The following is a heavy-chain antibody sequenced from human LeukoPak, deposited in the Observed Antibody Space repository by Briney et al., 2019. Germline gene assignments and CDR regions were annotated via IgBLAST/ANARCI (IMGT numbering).Heavy chain of an antibody. CDR3: ARGAYYYDSSGYPYYYYYMDV. CDR1: GGSFSGYY. D-gene: IGHD3-22*01. Sequence: SETLSLTCAVYGGSFSGYYWSWIRQPPGKGLEWIGEIIHSGSTNYNPSLKSRVTISVDTSKNQFSLKLSSVTAADTAVYYCARGAYYYDSSGYPYYYYYMDVWGKGTTVTVSS. V-gene: IGHV4-34*01. J-gene: IGHJ6*03. CDR2: IIHSGST.